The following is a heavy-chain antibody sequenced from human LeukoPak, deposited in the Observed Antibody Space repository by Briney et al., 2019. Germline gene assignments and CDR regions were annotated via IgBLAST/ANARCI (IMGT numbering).Heavy chain of an antibody. Sequence: GASVKVSCKASGYTFTGYSIHWVRQAPGQGLEWMGRINPNSGDTNYAPKFQGEVTMTRDTSISTAFMVVSRLRSDDAAVYYCARALDSSGYYVVYWGQGTLVTVSS. V-gene: IGHV1-2*06. CDR1: GYTFTGYS. J-gene: IGHJ4*02. CDR3: ARALDSSGYYVVY. D-gene: IGHD3-22*01. CDR2: INPNSGDT.